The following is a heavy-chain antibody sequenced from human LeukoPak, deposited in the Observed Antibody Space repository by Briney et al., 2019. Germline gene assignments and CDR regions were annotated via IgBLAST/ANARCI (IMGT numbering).Heavy chain of an antibody. J-gene: IGHJ4*02. CDR3: ATFVGIAAG. CDR2: ISSDGSSA. V-gene: IGHV3-74*01. D-gene: IGHD6-13*01. CDR1: GFTFSSNW. Sequence: GGSLRLSFAVSGFTFSSNWMYWVRQAPGKGLVWVSRISSDGSSATYADSVKGRFTISRDNAKNTLYLQMNSLRAEDTAVYYCATFVGIAAGWGQGTLVTVSS.